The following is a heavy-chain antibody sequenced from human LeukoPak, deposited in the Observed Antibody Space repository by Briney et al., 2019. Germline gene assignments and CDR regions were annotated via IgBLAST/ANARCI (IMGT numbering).Heavy chain of an antibody. CDR2: INSSRYM. CDR3: AIGGGYYGWFDP. Sequence: GGSLRLSCAASGFTFSSDSMNWVRPAPGKGLEWVSSINSSRYMYYAESVQGRFTISRDKAKKSLYLQMNSLGAEDTAVYYCAIGGGYYGWFDPWGQGTLVTASS. V-gene: IGHV3-21*01. D-gene: IGHD1-26*01. CDR1: GFTFSSDS. J-gene: IGHJ5*02.